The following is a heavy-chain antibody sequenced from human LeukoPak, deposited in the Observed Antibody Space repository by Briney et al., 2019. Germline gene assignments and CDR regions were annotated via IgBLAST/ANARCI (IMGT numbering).Heavy chain of an antibody. D-gene: IGHD7-27*01. Sequence: SGGSLRLSCAVSGFIFGHHGMSWVRQVPGKGLEWVAGINWSADSTDYGDSVKGRFTISRDNAKNSLYLQMNSLRAEDTAVYYCARDWDPSVMGTAFDPWGQGTLVTVSS. J-gene: IGHJ5*02. CDR1: GFIFGHHG. CDR2: INWSADST. V-gene: IGHV3-20*04. CDR3: ARDWDPSVMGTAFDP.